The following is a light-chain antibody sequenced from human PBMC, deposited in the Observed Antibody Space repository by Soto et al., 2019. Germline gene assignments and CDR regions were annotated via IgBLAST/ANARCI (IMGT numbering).Light chain of an antibody. CDR1: QSISSW. CDR2: DVS. Sequence: DIQMTQSPSTLSASVGDRVTITCRASQSISSWLAWYQQKPGKAPELLIYDVSSLESVVPSRFSGSGSGTEFSLTISSLQPDDFATYYCQQYKSYSPFTFGQGTRLEIK. V-gene: IGKV1-5*01. J-gene: IGKJ2*01. CDR3: QQYKSYSPFT.